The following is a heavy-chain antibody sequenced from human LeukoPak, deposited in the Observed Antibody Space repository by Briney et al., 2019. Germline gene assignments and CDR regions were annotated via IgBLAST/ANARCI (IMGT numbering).Heavy chain of an antibody. Sequence: ASVKVSCKASGSTFTSYYMRWVRQAPGQGLEWMGIINPSGGSTSYAQKFQGRVTMTRDTSTSTVYMELSSLRSEDTAVYYCARGPSYYYDSSGYSPFFYWGQGTLVTVSS. J-gene: IGHJ4*02. D-gene: IGHD3-22*01. CDR2: INPSGGST. V-gene: IGHV1-46*01. CDR1: GSTFTSYY. CDR3: ARGPSYYYDSSGYSPFFY.